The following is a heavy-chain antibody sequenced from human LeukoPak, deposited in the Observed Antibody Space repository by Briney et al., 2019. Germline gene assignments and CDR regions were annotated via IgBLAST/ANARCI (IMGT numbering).Heavy chain of an antibody. J-gene: IGHJ6*03. V-gene: IGHV3-53*01. CDR1: GFTVSSNY. CDR3: AREGSSSYYYYYMDV. D-gene: IGHD6-6*01. CDR2: IYSGGST. Sequence: GGSLRLSCAASGFTVSSNYMSWVRQAPGKGLEWVSVIYSGGSTYYADSVKGRFTISRDNSKNTLYLQMNSLRAEDTAVYYCAREGSSSYYYYYMDVWGKGTTVTVSS.